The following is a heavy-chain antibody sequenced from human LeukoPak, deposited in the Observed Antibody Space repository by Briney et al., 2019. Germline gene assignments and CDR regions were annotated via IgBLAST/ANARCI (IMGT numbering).Heavy chain of an antibody. CDR3: ARVPVDSTPALGYSGYDRGFGAFDI. V-gene: IGHV4-39*07. CDR1: GGSISSSSYY. J-gene: IGHJ3*02. CDR2: IYYSGST. D-gene: IGHD5-12*01. Sequence: SETLSLTCTVSGGSISSSSYYWGWIRQPPGKGLEWIGSIYYSGSTYYNPSLKSRVTISVDTSKNQFSLKLSSVTAADTAVYYCARVPVDSTPALGYSGYDRGFGAFDIWGQGTMVTVSS.